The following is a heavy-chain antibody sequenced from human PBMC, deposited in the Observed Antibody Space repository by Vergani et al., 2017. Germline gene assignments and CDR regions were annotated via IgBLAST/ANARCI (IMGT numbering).Heavy chain of an antibody. CDR1: GFSVSNNY. Sequence: EVQLVETGGGLIQPGGSLRLPCVVSGFSVSNNYMSWVRHRPGKGLEWVSFIFTGGTTYYEDSVKGRFTISRDNSKNTVHLQMNSLTAEDTAVYYCAKMCNWDESCFYCMDVWAKGTTVTVSS. J-gene: IGHJ6*03. V-gene: IGHV3-53*02. CDR3: AKMCNWDESCFYCMDV. D-gene: IGHD1-1*01. CDR2: IFTGGTT.